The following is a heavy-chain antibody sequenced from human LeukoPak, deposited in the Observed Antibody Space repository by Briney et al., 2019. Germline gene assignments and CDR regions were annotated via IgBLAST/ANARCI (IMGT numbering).Heavy chain of an antibody. V-gene: IGHV3-21*01. CDR1: GFTFSTYS. CDR2: ISGSSKYR. D-gene: IGHD1-26*01. Sequence: PGGSLRLSCAASGFTFSTYSMNWVRQAPAKGLEWVSSISGSSKYRYYADSVKGRFTISRDNAKNSLYLQMNSLRADDTAVYYCVREDGIVGATSAFDYWGQGTLVTVSS. CDR3: VREDGIVGATSAFDY. J-gene: IGHJ4*02.